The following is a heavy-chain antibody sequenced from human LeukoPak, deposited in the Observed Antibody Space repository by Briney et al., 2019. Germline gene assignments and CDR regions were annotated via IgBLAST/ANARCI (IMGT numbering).Heavy chain of an antibody. Sequence: SETLSLTCAVYGGSFSVYYWSWIRQPPGKGLEWIGEINHSGSTNYNPSLKSRVTISVDTSKNQFSLKLSSVTAADTAVYYCARRSKRIYYYGMDVWGQGTTVTVSS. CDR1: GGSFSVYY. V-gene: IGHV4-34*01. CDR3: ARRSKRIYYYGMDV. J-gene: IGHJ6*02. CDR2: INHSGST. D-gene: IGHD5/OR15-5a*01.